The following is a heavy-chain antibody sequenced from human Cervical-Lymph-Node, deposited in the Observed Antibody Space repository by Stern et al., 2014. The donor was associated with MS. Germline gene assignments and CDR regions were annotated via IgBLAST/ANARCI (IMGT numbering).Heavy chain of an antibody. Sequence: VQLVESGAEVKKPGSSVKVSCKASGGTFSSSYAVSWVRQAPGQGLEWMGRIIHILGLPNYAQKCQTRLTITADKSTSTVYMELSSLTSEDTAVYYCARGIVSNRPAATLHNLFDPWGQGTLVTVSS. V-gene: IGHV1-69*09. D-gene: IGHD2-15*01. CDR2: IIHILGLP. CDR1: GGTFSSSYA. J-gene: IGHJ5*02. CDR3: ARGIVSNRPAATLHNLFDP.